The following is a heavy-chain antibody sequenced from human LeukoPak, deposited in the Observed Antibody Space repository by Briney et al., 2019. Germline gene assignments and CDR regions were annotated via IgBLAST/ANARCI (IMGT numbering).Heavy chain of an antibody. CDR1: GGSISSYY. D-gene: IGHD6-19*01. V-gene: IGHV4-59*12. Sequence: SETLSLTCTVSGGSISSYYWSWIRQPPGKGLEWVGYIYYSGSTNYNPSLKSRVAISADMSKNQFSLKLTSVTGADMAVYYCAGERGEEYSSGWYKRNYFDNWGQGIRVTVSS. J-gene: IGHJ4*02. CDR3: AGERGEEYSSGWYKRNYFDN. CDR2: IYYSGST.